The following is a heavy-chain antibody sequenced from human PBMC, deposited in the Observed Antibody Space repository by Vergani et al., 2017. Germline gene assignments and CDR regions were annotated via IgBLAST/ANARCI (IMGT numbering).Heavy chain of an antibody. Sequence: QVQLVESGGGLVKPGGSLRLSCAASGFTFSDYYMSWIRQAPGKGLEWVSYISSSSRYTNYADSVKGRFTISRDNAKNSLYLQMNSLRAEDTTVYYCAKDRVGATRFGAFDIWGQGTMVTVSS. D-gene: IGHD1-26*01. V-gene: IGHV3-11*05. CDR1: GFTFSDYY. CDR2: ISSSSRYT. CDR3: AKDRVGATRFGAFDI. J-gene: IGHJ3*02.